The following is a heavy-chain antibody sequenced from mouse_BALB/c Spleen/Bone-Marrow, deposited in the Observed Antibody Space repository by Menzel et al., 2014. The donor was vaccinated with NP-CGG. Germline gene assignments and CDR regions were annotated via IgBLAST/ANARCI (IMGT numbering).Heavy chain of an antibody. V-gene: IGHV1-74*01. Sequence: VQLQQSGAELVRPGASVKLSCRTSGYTFTGYWTNWVKQRPEQGLEGIGRIDPYDSETHYNQKFKVKAILTVDKSSXTAYMQLSSLTSEDSAVYYCAYGSSFGCAYWGQGPLVTGSA. D-gene: IGHD1-1*01. CDR3: AYGSSFGCAY. CDR2: IDPYDSET. CDR1: GYTFTGYW. J-gene: IGHJ3*01.